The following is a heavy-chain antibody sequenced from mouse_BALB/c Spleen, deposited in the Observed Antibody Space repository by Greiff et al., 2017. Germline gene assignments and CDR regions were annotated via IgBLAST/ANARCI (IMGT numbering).Heavy chain of an antibody. CDR1: GFTFSDYY. J-gene: IGHJ3*01. V-gene: IGHV5-4*02. CDR3: ARERGNSSGFPFAY. Sequence: DVMLVESGGGLVKPGGSLKLSCAASGFTFSDYYRFWVRQTPEKRLEWVATISDGGSYTYYPDSVKGRFTISRDNAKNNLYLQMSSLKSEDTAMYYCARERGNSSGFPFAYWGQGTLVTVSA. D-gene: IGHD3-1*01. CDR2: ISDGGSYT.